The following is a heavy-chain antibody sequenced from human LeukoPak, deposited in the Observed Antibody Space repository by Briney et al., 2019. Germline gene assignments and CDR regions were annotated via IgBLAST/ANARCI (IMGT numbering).Heavy chain of an antibody. CDR2: ISSSGSYI. D-gene: IGHD2-2*02. Sequence: PGGSLRLSCAASGFTFSSYSMNWVRQAPGKGLEWVSSISSSGSYIYYADSVKGRFTISRDNAKNSLYLQMNSLRAEDTAVYYCARGYCSSTSCYTHDYWGQGTLVTVSS. V-gene: IGHV3-21*01. CDR1: GFTFSSYS. J-gene: IGHJ4*02. CDR3: ARGYCSSTSCYTHDY.